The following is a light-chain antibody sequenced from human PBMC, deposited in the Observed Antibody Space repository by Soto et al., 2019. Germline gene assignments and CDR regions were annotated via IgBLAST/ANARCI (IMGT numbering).Light chain of an antibody. J-gene: IGKJ1*01. V-gene: IGKV3D-11*03. CDR2: DAS. CDR3: QQRSIWPWT. CDR1: QSVSSSESGSTN. Sequence: EIVLTQSPGTLSLSPGERATLSCRASQSVSSSESGSTNLAWYQQKPGQAPRLIIYDASNRATGIPARFRGSGSGTVFTLTISSLEPEDFALYYCQQRSIWPWTFGQGTKVDIK.